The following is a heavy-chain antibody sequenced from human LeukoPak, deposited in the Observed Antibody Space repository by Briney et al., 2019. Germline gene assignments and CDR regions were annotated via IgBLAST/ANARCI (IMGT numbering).Heavy chain of an antibody. CDR2: IYYSGST. CDR1: GGSISSYY. Sequence: SETPSLTCTVSGGSISSYYWSWIRQPPGKGLEWIGYIYYSGSTNYNPSLKSRVTISVDTSKNQFSLKLSSVTAADTAVYYCAREIALASGNSYYYYGMDVWGQGTTVTVSS. V-gene: IGHV4-59*01. D-gene: IGHD2-21*01. J-gene: IGHJ6*02. CDR3: AREIALASGNSYYYYGMDV.